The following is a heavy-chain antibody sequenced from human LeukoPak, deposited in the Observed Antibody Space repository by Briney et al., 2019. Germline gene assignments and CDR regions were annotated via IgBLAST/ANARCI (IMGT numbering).Heavy chain of an antibody. CDR1: GFTFSRNA. Sequence: GGSLRLSCAASGFTFSRNAIHWVRQGPGKGLEWVSYIAHHGSNKYYADSVKGRFTISRDNSKRTLYLEMNSLRADDTAVYYCAKDGSWSCTDWGQGTLVTVSS. J-gene: IGHJ4*02. CDR3: AKDGSWSCTD. D-gene: IGHD2-8*02. V-gene: IGHV3-30*02. CDR2: IAHHGSNK.